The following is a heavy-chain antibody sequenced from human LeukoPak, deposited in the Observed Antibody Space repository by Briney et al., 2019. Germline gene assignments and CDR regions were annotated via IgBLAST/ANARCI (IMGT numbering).Heavy chain of an antibody. CDR1: GGSFSGYY. D-gene: IGHD3-22*01. V-gene: IGHV4-34*01. Sequence: SETLSLTCAVYGGSFSGYYWGWIRQPPGKGLEWIGEINHSGSTNYNPSLKSRVTISVDTSKKQFSLKLSSVTAADTAVYYCATRAGHYYDSSGYYYYGMDVWGQGTTVTVSS. J-gene: IGHJ6*02. CDR2: INHSGST. CDR3: ATRAGHYYDSSGYYYYGMDV.